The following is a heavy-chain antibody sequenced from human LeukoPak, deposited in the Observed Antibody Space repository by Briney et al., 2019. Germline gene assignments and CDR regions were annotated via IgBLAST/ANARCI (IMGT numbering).Heavy chain of an antibody. CDR3: ARARGARYCSSTSCPYNWFDP. V-gene: IGHV1-18*01. J-gene: IGHJ5*02. CDR1: GHTFTSYG. CDR2: ISAYNGNT. D-gene: IGHD2-2*01. Sequence: ASVKVSCKASGHTFTSYGISWVRQAPGQGLEWMGWISAYNGNTNYAQKLQGRVTMTTDTSTSTAYMELRSLRSDDTAVYYCARARGARYCSSTSCPYNWFDPWGQGTLVTVSS.